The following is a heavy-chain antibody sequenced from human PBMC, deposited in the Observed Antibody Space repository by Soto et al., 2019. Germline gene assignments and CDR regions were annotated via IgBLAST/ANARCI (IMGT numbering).Heavy chain of an antibody. CDR2: IYYSGST. Sequence: QLQLQESGPGLVKPSETLSLTCTVSGGSISSSSYYWGWIRQPPGKGLEWIGSIYYSGSTYYNPSLKRRVTISVDTSKNQFSLKLSSVTAADTAVYYCARHVGVTHFDYWGQGTLVTVSS. CDR1: GGSISSSSYY. V-gene: IGHV4-39*01. D-gene: IGHD2-21*02. CDR3: ARHVGVTHFDY. J-gene: IGHJ4*02.